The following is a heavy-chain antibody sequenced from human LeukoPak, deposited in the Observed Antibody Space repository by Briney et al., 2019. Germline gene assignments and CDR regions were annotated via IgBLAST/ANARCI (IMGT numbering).Heavy chain of an antibody. V-gene: IGHV3-43*02. J-gene: IGHJ1*01. CDR2: ISGDGGST. CDR3: AKDIWTGYSYGVDLGDFQH. Sequence: GGSLRLSCAASGFTFDDYAMHWVRQAPGKGLEWVSLISGDGGSTYYADSVKGRFTISRDNSKNSLYLQMNSLRTEDTALYYCAKDIWTGYSYGVDLGDFQHWGQGTLVTVSS. D-gene: IGHD5-18*01. CDR1: GFTFDDYA.